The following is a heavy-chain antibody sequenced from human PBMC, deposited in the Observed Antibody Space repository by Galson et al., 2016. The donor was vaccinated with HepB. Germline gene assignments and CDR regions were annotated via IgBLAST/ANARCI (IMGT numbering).Heavy chain of an antibody. V-gene: IGHV3-53*01. D-gene: IGHD3-3*01. CDR3: ARGGITPFGVFTQFFDY. CDR1: GFSVSRNY. Sequence: SLRLSCAAYGFSVSRNYMTWVRQAPGKGLEWVSVIYSGGNTYYADSVKGRFTISRDNSKNTLYLQMNSLRAEDTDGYYCARGGITPFGVFTQFFDYWGLGTLVTVSS. J-gene: IGHJ4*02. CDR2: IYSGGNT.